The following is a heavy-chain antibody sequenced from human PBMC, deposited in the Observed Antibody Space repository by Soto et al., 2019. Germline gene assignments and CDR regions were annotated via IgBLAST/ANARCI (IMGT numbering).Heavy chain of an antibody. V-gene: IGHV1-69*13. D-gene: IGHD3-3*01. CDR1: GGTFSSYA. CDR2: IIPIFGTA. J-gene: IGHJ6*02. Sequence: SVKVSCKASGGTFSSYAISWVRQAPGQGLEWMGGIIPIFGTANYAQKFQGRVTITADESTSTAYMELSSLRSEDTAVYYCARQYYDFWNYYYYYGMDVWGQGTTVTVSS. CDR3: ARQYYDFWNYYYYYGMDV.